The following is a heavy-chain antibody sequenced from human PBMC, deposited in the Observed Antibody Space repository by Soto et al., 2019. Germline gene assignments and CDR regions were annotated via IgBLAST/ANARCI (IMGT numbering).Heavy chain of an antibody. CDR2: IYYSGST. J-gene: IGHJ6*02. CDR3: ARAYSSSYYYYYYGMDV. CDR1: GGSISSYY. D-gene: IGHD6-6*01. Sequence: SETLSLTCTVSGGSISSYYWSWIRQPPGKGLEWIGCIYYSGSTIYNPSLKSRVTISVDTSKNQFSLKLSSVTAADTVVYYCARAYSSSYYYYYYGMDVWGQGTTVTVSS. V-gene: IGHV4-59*01.